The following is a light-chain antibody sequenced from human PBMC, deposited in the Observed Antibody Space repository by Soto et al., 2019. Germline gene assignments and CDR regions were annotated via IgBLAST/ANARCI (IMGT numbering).Light chain of an antibody. CDR2: DAS. J-gene: IGKJ5*01. CDR3: QQRRNWA. V-gene: IGKV3-11*01. CDR1: QSIRNN. Sequence: ESELTQYPGTMSLSPLERAKFFCRASQSIRNNLIWYQQKPGQAPRLLIYDASSRATDIPARFSGSGSGTDFTLTIGSLEPEDFAVYFCQQRRNWAFGQGTRLEI.